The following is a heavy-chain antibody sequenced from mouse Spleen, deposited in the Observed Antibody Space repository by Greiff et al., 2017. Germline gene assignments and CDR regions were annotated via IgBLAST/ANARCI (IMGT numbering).Heavy chain of an antibody. CDR2: IHPNSGST. D-gene: IGHD1-1*01. CDR3: ARTTTVVADY. J-gene: IGHJ2*01. Sequence: QVQLQQSGAELVKPGASVKLSCKASGYTFTSYWMHWVKQRPGQGLEWIGMIHPNSGSTNYNEKFTSKATLTVDKSSSTAYMQLSSLTSEDSAVYYCARTTTVVADYWGQGTTLTVSS. CDR1: GYTFTSYW. V-gene: IGHV1-64*01.